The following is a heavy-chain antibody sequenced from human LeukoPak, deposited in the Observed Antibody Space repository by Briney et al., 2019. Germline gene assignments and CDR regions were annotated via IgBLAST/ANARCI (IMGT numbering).Heavy chain of an antibody. Sequence: GGSLRLSCAASGFTLSDYYMTWIRQVPGKGLEWVSYITSSGTTIYYADSVKGRFTISRDNAKNSLFLQMNSLRAEDTAVYYCARLLASPGSYYYYYYYMDVWGKGTTVTISS. J-gene: IGHJ6*03. D-gene: IGHD3-10*01. V-gene: IGHV3-11*01. CDR1: GFTLSDYY. CDR2: ITSSGTTI. CDR3: ARLLASPGSYYYYYYYMDV.